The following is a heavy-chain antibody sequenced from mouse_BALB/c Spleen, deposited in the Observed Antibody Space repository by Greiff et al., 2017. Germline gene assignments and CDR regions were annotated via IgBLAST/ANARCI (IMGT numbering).Heavy chain of an antibody. CDR3: ARHRDY. CDR1: GFAFSSYD. CDR2: ISSGGGST. Sequence: EVQGVESGGGLVKPGGSLKLSCAASGFAFSSYDMSWVRQTPEKRLEWVAYISSGGGSTYYPDTVKGRFTISRDNAKNTLYLQMSSLKSEDTAMYYCARHRDYWGQGTTLTVSS. J-gene: IGHJ2*01. V-gene: IGHV5-12-1*01.